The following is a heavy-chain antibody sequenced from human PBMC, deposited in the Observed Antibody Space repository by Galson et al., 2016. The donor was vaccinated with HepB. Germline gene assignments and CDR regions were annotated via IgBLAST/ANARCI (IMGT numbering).Heavy chain of an antibody. CDR1: GFSFSTYW. CDR3: LGFGY. V-gene: IGHV3-7*01. Sequence: SLRLSCAASGFSFSTYWVAWARQAPGKGLEWVANIKEDGSETFYADSVKGRFSISRDNAKNSVYLQMNSLRAEDTAVYYCLGFGYWGQGTLVTVSS. CDR2: IKEDGSET. J-gene: IGHJ4*02. D-gene: IGHD3-10*01.